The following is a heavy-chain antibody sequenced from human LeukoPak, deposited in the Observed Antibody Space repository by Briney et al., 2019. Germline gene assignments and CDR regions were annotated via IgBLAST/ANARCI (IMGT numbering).Heavy chain of an antibody. CDR3: ARGDYGDSGDASDI. D-gene: IGHD4-17*01. CDR1: GYTFSSYG. Sequence: ASVKVSCKTSGYTFSSYGITWVRQAPGRGLQWLGWISAYDGNTDYPQTFQGRVTLTTDTSTTTAYSELTSLISDDTAVYYCARGDYGDSGDASDIWGQGTSVIVTS. J-gene: IGHJ3*02. CDR2: ISAYDGNT. V-gene: IGHV1-18*01.